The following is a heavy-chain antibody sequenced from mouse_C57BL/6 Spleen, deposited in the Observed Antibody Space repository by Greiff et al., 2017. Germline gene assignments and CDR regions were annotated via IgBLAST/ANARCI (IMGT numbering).Heavy chain of an antibody. J-gene: IGHJ1*03. CDR2: IYPGDGDT. V-gene: IGHV1-80*01. CDR1: GYAFSSYW. Sequence: QVQLQQSGAELVKPGASVKISCKASGYAFSSYWMNWVKQRPGKGLEWIGQIYPGDGDTNYNGKFKGKATLTADKSSSTAYMQLSSLTSEDSAFYLCGGEGERYFDVWGTGTTVTVSS. CDR3: GGEGERYFDV.